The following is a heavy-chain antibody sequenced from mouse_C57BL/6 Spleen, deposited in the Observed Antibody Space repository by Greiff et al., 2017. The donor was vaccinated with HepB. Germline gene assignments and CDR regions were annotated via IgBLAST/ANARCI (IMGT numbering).Heavy chain of an antibody. CDR1: GYTFTDYY. CDR3: ARGDYSNYYFDY. J-gene: IGHJ2*01. D-gene: IGHD2-5*01. Sequence: VQLQQSGPELVKPGASVKISCKASGYTFTDYYMNWVKQSHGKSLEWIGDINPNNGGTSYNQKFKGKATLTVDKSSSTAYMELRSLTSEDSAVYYCARGDYSNYYFDYWGQGTTLTVSS. V-gene: IGHV1-26*01. CDR2: INPNNGGT.